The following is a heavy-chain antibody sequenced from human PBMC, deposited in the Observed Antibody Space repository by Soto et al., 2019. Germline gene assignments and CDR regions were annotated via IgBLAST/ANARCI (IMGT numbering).Heavy chain of an antibody. Sequence: EVQLLESGGGLVQPGGSLRLSCVASGFSFSSFGMSWIRQAPGKGLEWVSTLSDSGGDTYYADSVKGRFTISRDNSKNTLYLRLSSLRDEATGVYYCAIGHWGESWGPGPLVTVS. J-gene: IGHJ4*02. CDR1: GFSFSSFG. CDR3: AIGHWGES. CDR2: LSDSGGDT. V-gene: IGHV3-23*01. D-gene: IGHD7-27*01.